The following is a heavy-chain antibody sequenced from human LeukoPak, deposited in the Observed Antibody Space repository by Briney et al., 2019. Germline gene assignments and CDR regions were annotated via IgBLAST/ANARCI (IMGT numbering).Heavy chain of an antibody. CDR2: IWNDGSDK. CDR3: AKDQGD. Sequence: GRSLRLSCAASGFTFSSYGMHWARQAPGKGLEWVAVIWNDGSDKYYADSVKGRFTISRDNSKNTLYLQMNSLRAEDTAVYYCAKDQGDWGQGTLVTVSS. D-gene: IGHD3-16*01. V-gene: IGHV3-33*06. J-gene: IGHJ4*02. CDR1: GFTFSSYG.